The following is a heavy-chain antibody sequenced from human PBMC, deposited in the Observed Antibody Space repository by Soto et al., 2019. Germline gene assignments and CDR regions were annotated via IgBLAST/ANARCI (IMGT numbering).Heavy chain of an antibody. J-gene: IGHJ6*02. D-gene: IGHD2-2*02. Sequence: GSLRLSCAASGFTFSSYSMNWVRQAPGKGLEWVSSISSSSSYIYYADSVKGRFTISRDNAKNSLYLQMNSLRAEDTAVYYCARDDIVVVPAAIRDYYYYGMDVWGQGTTVTVSS. CDR3: ARDDIVVVPAAIRDYYYYGMDV. CDR1: GFTFSSYS. V-gene: IGHV3-21*01. CDR2: ISSSSSYI.